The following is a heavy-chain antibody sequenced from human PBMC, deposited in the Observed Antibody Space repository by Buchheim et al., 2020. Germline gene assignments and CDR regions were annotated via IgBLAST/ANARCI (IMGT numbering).Heavy chain of an antibody. CDR2: IYYSGRT. CDR1: GGSISSSSYY. J-gene: IGHJ4*02. CDR3: ARAYYDSSGFTFGH. Sequence: QLQLQESGPGLVKPSETLSLTCTVSGGSISSSSYYWGWIRQPPGKGLAWIGNIYYSGRTYYNPSLNSRVTIYVQTSKKPFSLKLSSVTAADTAVYYCARAYYDSSGFTFGHWGQGTL. V-gene: IGHV4-39*01. D-gene: IGHD3-22*01.